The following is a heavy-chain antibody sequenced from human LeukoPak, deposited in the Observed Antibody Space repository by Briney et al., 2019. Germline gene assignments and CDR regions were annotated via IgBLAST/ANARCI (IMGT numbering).Heavy chain of an antibody. CDR2: ISYDGSNK. V-gene: IGHV3-30*18. J-gene: IGHJ4*02. Sequence: GGSLRLSCAASGFTFSSYGMHWVRQAPGKGLEWVAVISYDGSNKYYADSVKGRFTISRDHSKNTLYLQMNSLRAEDTAVYYCAKGSLVVPEYYFDYWGQGTLVTVSS. CDR1: GFTFSSYG. D-gene: IGHD2-15*01. CDR3: AKGSLVVPEYYFDY.